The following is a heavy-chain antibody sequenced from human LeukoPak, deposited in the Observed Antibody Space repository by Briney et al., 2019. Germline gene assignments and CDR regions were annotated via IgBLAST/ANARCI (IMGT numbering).Heavy chain of an antibody. Sequence: VASVKVSCKASGGTFSSYAISWVRQAPGQGLEWMGGIIPIFGTANYAQKFQGRVTITADESTSTAYMELSSLRSEDTAVYYRASTQVGYCSGGSYYSRPPRDYWGQGTLVTVSS. CDR3: ASTQVGYCSGGSYYSRPPRDY. CDR1: GGTFSSYA. J-gene: IGHJ4*02. D-gene: IGHD2-15*01. V-gene: IGHV1-69*01. CDR2: IIPIFGTA.